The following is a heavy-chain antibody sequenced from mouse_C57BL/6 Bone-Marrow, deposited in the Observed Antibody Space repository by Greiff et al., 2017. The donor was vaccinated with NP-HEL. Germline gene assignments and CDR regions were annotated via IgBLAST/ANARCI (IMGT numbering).Heavy chain of an antibody. CDR1: GYAFTNYL. V-gene: IGHV1-54*01. J-gene: IGHJ2*01. CDR2: INPGSGGT. CDR3: ARDGYYVPDY. Sequence: QVQLQQSGAELVRPGTSVKVSCKASGYAFTNYLIEWVKQRPGQGLEWIGVINPGSGGTNYNEKFKGKATLTADESSSTAYMQLSSLTSEDSAVYFCARDGYYVPDYWGQGTTLTVSS. D-gene: IGHD2-3*01.